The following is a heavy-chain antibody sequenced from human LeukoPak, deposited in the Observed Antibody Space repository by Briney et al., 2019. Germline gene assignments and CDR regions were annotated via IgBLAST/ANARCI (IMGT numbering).Heavy chain of an antibody. CDR2: IYSSGST. D-gene: IGHD1-26*01. V-gene: IGHV4-4*07. J-gene: IGHJ4*02. CDR3: ARMYSGSYGEIDY. CDR1: GGSINSYY. Sequence: SETLSLPCTVSGGSINSYYWSWIREPAGGGLEWIGRIYSSGSTNYNPSLKSRVTMSVDTSKNQFSLKLSSVTAADTAVYYCARMYSGSYGEIDYWGQGTLVTVSS.